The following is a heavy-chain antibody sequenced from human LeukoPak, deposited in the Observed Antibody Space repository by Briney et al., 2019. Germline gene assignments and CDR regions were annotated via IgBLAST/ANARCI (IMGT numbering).Heavy chain of an antibody. Sequence: PGGSLRLSCAASGFTFKNFVMTWVRQAPGQGLDWVSAISGNTGATYYADSVKGRFTTSRDNSKDTLYLQMNSLRAEDTAVYYCARKWWENWFDSWGQGALVTVSS. D-gene: IGHD2-15*01. J-gene: IGHJ5*01. CDR2: ISGNTGAT. CDR1: GFTFKNFV. CDR3: ARKWWENWFDS. V-gene: IGHV3-23*01.